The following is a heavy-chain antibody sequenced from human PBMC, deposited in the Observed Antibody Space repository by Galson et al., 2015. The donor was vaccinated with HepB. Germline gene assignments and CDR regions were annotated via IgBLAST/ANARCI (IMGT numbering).Heavy chain of an antibody. CDR3: ARGYSYEEGYFDL. Sequence: SLRLSCAASGFTFSSYSMNWVRQAPGKGLEWVSSISSSSSYIYYADSVKGRFTISRDNAKNSLYLQMNSLRAEDTAVYYCARGYSYEEGYFDLWGRGTLVTVSS. CDR2: ISSSSSYI. D-gene: IGHD5-18*01. V-gene: IGHV3-21*01. J-gene: IGHJ2*01. CDR1: GFTFSSYS.